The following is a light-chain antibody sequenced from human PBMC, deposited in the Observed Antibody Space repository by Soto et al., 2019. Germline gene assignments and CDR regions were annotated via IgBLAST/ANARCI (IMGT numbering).Light chain of an antibody. V-gene: IGKV3-11*01. Sequence: EIVLTQSPATLSLSPGERATLSCRASQSVSTYLAWYQQKPGQAPRLLVYAASNRATGIPGRFSGSGSGTDFTLTIASLEPEDSAAYYCQHRSKFGGGTKVEIK. J-gene: IGKJ4*02. CDR1: QSVSTY. CDR2: AAS. CDR3: QHRSK.